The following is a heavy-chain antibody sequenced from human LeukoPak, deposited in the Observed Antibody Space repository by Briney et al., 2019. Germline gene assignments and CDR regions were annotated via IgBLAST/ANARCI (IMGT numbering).Heavy chain of an antibody. CDR1: GFTFSSYA. Sequence: GGSLRLSCAASGFTFSSYAMHWVRQAPGKGLEWVAVISYDGSNKYYADSVKGRFTISRDNSKNTLYLQMNSLRAEDTAVYYCAKDNTPYHGANYVGAGTGFDYWGQGTLVTVSS. CDR2: ISYDGSNK. CDR3: AKDNTPYHGANYVGAGTGFDY. D-gene: IGHD3/OR15-3a*01. J-gene: IGHJ4*02. V-gene: IGHV3-30*04.